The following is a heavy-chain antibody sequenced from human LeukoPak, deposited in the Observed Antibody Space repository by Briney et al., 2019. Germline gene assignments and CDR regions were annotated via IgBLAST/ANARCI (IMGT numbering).Heavy chain of an antibody. CDR3: ARDSRWLQLIAYYFDY. V-gene: IGHV1-18*01. CDR2: ISAYNGNT. D-gene: IGHD5-24*01. Sequence: GASVKVSCKASGYTFTSYGISWVRQAPGQGLEWMGWISAYNGNTNYAQKLQGRVTMTTDTSTSTAFMELRSLRSDDTAVYYCARDSRWLQLIAYYFDYWGQGTLVTVSS. CDR1: GYTFTSYG. J-gene: IGHJ4*02.